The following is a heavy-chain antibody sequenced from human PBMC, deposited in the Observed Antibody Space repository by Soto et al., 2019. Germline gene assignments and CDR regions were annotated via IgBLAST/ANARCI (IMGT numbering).Heavy chain of an antibody. CDR2: IYHGGRT. V-gene: IGHV4-39*02. J-gene: IGHJ5*02. CDR1: GGAISSSSYY. D-gene: IGHD3-22*01. CDR3: ARVGPWVPYYYDSSPYTFENWFDP. Sequence: PSETLSLTCTVSGGAISSSSYYWGWLRQPPGKGLEWIGSIYHGGRTYYNPSLNSRVTLSMDMTNNHVSLILNSVTAADTAVYDCARVGPWVPYYYDSSPYTFENWFDPGGQGTLVTVSS.